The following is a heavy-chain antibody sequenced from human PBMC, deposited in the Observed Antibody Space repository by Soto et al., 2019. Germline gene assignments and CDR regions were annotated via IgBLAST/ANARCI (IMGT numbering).Heavy chain of an antibody. CDR2: IYYSGST. D-gene: IGHD3-9*01. J-gene: IGHJ4*02. V-gene: IGHV4-30-4*01. CDR3: ARRYGSCFDY. CDR1: GASISSGDYY. Sequence: SETLSLTCTVSGASISSGDYYWSWIRQPPGKGLEWIGYIYYSGSTSYNPSLKSRVTISVDTSKNQFSLKLSSVTAADTAGEYCARRYGSCFDYWGQGTLVPVAS.